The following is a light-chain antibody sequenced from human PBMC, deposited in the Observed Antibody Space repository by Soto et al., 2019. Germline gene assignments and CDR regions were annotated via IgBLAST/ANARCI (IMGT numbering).Light chain of an antibody. CDR2: GAS. V-gene: IGKV3-15*01. Sequence: EIVMTQSPATLSVSPGERATLSCRASQSVSSNLAWYQQKPGQAPRLLIYGASTRATGIPARFSGSGSGTEFTLTISSLQSEDFAVYYCQQYNTRPVTFGQGTKLEIK. CDR1: QSVSSN. J-gene: IGKJ2*01. CDR3: QQYNTRPVT.